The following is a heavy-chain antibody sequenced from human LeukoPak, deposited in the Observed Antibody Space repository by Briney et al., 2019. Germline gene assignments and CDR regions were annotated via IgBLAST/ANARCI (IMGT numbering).Heavy chain of an antibody. Sequence: GGSLRLSCAASGFIFSSYGMHWVRQAPGKGLEWVAVISYDGSDKYYADSVKGRFTISRDNSKNTLYLQMNSLRAEDTAVYYCAKIRVIFNWNYAYYFDYWGQGSLVTVPS. J-gene: IGHJ4*02. CDR2: ISYDGSDK. D-gene: IGHD1-7*01. CDR1: GFIFSSYG. CDR3: AKIRVIFNWNYAYYFDY. V-gene: IGHV3-30*18.